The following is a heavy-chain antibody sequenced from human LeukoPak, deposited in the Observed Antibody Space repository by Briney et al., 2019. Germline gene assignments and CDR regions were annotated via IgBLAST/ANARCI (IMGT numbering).Heavy chain of an antibody. CDR1: GYSISSGYY. J-gene: IGHJ4*02. CDR3: ARVPHYYDSSGYHRTAGY. CDR2: IYHSGST. D-gene: IGHD3-22*01. V-gene: IGHV4-38-2*01. Sequence: SETLSLTCAVSGYSISSGYYWGWIRQPPGKGLEWIGSIYHSGSTYYNPSLKSRVTISVDTSKNQFSLKLSSVTAADTAVYYCARVPHYYDSSGYHRTAGYWGQGTLVTVSS.